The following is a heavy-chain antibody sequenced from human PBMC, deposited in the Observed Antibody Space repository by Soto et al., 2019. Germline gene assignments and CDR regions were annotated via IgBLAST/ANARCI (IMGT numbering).Heavy chain of an antibody. CDR3: ARSSRGITFGGVIVPNYYYYYGMDV. CDR1: GGTFSSYA. D-gene: IGHD3-16*02. Sequence: QVQLVQSGAEVKKPGSSVKVSCKASGGTFSSYAISWVRQAPGQGLEWMGGIIPIFGTANYAQKFQGRVTITADESTSTAYMELSSLRSEDTAVYYCARSSRGITFGGVIVPNYYYYYGMDVWGQGTTVTVSS. CDR2: IIPIFGTA. V-gene: IGHV1-69*01. J-gene: IGHJ6*02.